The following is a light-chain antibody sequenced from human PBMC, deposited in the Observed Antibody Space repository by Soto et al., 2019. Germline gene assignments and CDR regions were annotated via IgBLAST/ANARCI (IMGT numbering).Light chain of an antibody. CDR3: KQYGNSRGT. V-gene: IGKV3-20*01. Sequence: DIVMTQSPATLSVSPGERATLSCRASQSISSSYLAWYQQKPGQAHRLFIYGASTRATGIPARFSGSRSGTDFTLTISGLEPEDFAVYYCKQYGNSRGTFGQGTKVDI. CDR1: QSISSSY. J-gene: IGKJ1*01. CDR2: GAS.